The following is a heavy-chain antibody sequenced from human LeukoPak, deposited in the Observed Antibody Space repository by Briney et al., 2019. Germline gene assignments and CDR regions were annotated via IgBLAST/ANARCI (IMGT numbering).Heavy chain of an antibody. J-gene: IGHJ6*03. CDR1: GYSISSGYC. D-gene: IGHD6-25*01. Sequence: SETLSLTCGVSGYSISSGYCWGWIRQRPGKGLEWIGSLHYSGSIYYNPSLKSRVTMSLDTSENQFSLKVTSATAADTAVYYCARIAAGARYYYYFMDVWGKGTTVTVSS. V-gene: IGHV4-38-2*01. CDR3: ARIAAGARYYYYFMDV. CDR2: LHYSGSI.